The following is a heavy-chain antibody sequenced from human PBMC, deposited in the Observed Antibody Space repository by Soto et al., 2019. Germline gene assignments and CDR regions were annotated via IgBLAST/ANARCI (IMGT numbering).Heavy chain of an antibody. CDR1: GFTFSSYW. V-gene: IGHV3-7*01. CDR3: ARDRGDDYDYYYYMDV. CDR2: IKQDGSEK. J-gene: IGHJ6*03. D-gene: IGHD3-10*01. Sequence: GGSLRLSCAASGFTFSSYWMSWVRQAPGKGLEWVANIKQDGSEKYYVDSVKGRFTISRDNAKNSLYLQMNSLRAEDTAVYYCARDRGDDYDYYYYMDVWGKGTTVTVSS.